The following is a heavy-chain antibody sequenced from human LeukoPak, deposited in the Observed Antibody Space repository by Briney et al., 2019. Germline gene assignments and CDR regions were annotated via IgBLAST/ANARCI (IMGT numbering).Heavy chain of an antibody. Sequence: GGSLRLSCTASGFTFSTYSMNWVRQAPGKGLEWVSYISSSSSTIYYADSVKGRFTISRDNAKNSLYLQMNSLRDEDTAVYYCARASFQRWLQLGGDWGQGTLVTVSS. D-gene: IGHD5-24*01. V-gene: IGHV3-48*02. CDR1: GFTFSTYS. J-gene: IGHJ4*02. CDR3: ARASFQRWLQLGGD. CDR2: ISSSSSTI.